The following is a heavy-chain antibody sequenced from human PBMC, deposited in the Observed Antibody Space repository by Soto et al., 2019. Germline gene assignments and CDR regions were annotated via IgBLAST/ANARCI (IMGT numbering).Heavy chain of an antibody. Sequence: PGGSLRLSCAASGFTVSSNYMSWVRQAPGKGLEWVSVIYSGGSTYYADSVKGRFTISRDNSKNTLYLQMNSLRAEDTAVYYCARELPGWYEAYYYGMDVWGQGTTVTVSS. CDR1: GFTVSSNY. J-gene: IGHJ6*02. V-gene: IGHV3-53*01. CDR3: ARELPGWYEAYYYGMDV. CDR2: IYSGGST. D-gene: IGHD6-19*01.